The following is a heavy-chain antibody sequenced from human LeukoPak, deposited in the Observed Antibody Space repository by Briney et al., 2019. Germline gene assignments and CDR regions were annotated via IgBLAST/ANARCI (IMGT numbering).Heavy chain of an antibody. J-gene: IGHJ4*02. D-gene: IGHD5-12*01. V-gene: IGHV1-8*01. CDR3: ARGHLGSGYDFF. CDR2: MNPNSGNT. CDR1: GYTFTSYD. Sequence: ASVKVSCKASGYTFTSYDINWVRQATGQGLEWMGWMNPNSGNTGYAQKFQGRVTMTRNTSISTAYMELSSLRSEDTAVYYCARGHLGSGYDFFWGQGTLVTVSS.